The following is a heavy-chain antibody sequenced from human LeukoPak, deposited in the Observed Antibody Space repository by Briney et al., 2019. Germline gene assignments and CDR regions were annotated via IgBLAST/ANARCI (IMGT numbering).Heavy chain of an antibody. J-gene: IGHJ4*02. D-gene: IGHD3-3*01. CDR1: GYTFTGYY. CDR3: ARSIVSYDFWSGYEPLDY. V-gene: IGHV1-2*02. CDR2: INPNSGGT. Sequence: ASVKVSCKASGYTFTGYYMHWVRQAPGQGLEWMGWINPNSGGTSYAQKFQGRVTMTRDTSISTAYMELSRLRSDDTAVYYCARSIVSYDFWSGYEPLDYWGQGTLVTVSS.